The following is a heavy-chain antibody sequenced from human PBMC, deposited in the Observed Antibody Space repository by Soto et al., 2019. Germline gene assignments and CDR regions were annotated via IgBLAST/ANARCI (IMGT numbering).Heavy chain of an antibody. D-gene: IGHD3-22*01. CDR3: ARVGNYDGSGYNASGV. CDR2: IYYSGST. Sequence: QVQLQESGPGLVKPSQTLSLTCTVSGGSISSGGYYWSWIRQHPGKGLEWIGYIYYSGSTYYNPSLKSRVTISVDTSKNQFSLKLSSVTAADTAVYYCARVGNYDGSGYNASGVWGQGTMVTVSS. V-gene: IGHV4-31*03. J-gene: IGHJ3*01. CDR1: GGSISSGGYY.